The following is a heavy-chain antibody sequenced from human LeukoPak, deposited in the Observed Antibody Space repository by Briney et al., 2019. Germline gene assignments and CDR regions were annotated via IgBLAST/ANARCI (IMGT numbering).Heavy chain of an antibody. V-gene: IGHV5-51*01. CDR3: ARPKRGSSSGMDAFDI. Sequence: GESLKISCKGSGYSFTSYWIGWVRQMPGKGLEWMGIIYPGDSDTRYSPSFQGQVTISADKSISTAYLQWSSPKASDTAMYYCARPKRGSSSGMDAFDIWGQGTMVTVSS. J-gene: IGHJ3*02. CDR2: IYPGDSDT. D-gene: IGHD6-6*01. CDR1: GYSFTSYW.